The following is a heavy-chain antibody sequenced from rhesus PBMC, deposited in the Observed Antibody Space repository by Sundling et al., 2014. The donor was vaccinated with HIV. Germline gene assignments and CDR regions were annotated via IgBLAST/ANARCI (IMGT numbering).Heavy chain of an antibody. Sequence: QVQLQESGPGLVKPSETLSLTCAVSGDSISSNYWNWIRQPPGKELGWIGHISDNGRNAAYNPSLKSRVSISMDTSNNQFSLKLTSVTAADTAVYYCARGLGNFDYWGQGVLVTVSS. CDR1: GDSISSNY. V-gene: IGHV4-173*01. CDR3: ARGLGNFDY. J-gene: IGHJ4*01. D-gene: IGHD1-44*01. CDR2: ISDNGRNA.